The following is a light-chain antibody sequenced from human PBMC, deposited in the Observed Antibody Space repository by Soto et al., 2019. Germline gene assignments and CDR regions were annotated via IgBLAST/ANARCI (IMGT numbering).Light chain of an antibody. CDR2: GAS. J-gene: IGKJ1*01. V-gene: IGKV3-20*01. CDR1: QSVSSSY. CDR3: QQYGSSLWT. Sequence: EIVLTQSPGTLSLSPGERATLSCRASQSVSSSYLAWYQQKPGQAPRLLIYGASSRATGIPDRFSGSGSGTDFTLTISRLEPEDFVVYYCQQYGSSLWTLAQGTNVDIK.